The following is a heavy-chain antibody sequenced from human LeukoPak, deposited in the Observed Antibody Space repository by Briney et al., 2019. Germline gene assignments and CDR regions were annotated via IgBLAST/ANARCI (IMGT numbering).Heavy chain of an antibody. CDR1: GFTFSNYA. D-gene: IGHD5-18*01. CDR2: ISGSGGTT. J-gene: IGHJ5*02. V-gene: IGHV3-23*01. Sequence: QPGGSLRLSCAASGFTFSNYAMTWVRQAPGKGLEWVSAISGSGGTTYYADSVKGRFTISRDNSKNTLYLQMNSLRAEDTAVYYCAKVYSLNWFDPWGQGTLVTVSS. CDR3: AKVYSLNWFDP.